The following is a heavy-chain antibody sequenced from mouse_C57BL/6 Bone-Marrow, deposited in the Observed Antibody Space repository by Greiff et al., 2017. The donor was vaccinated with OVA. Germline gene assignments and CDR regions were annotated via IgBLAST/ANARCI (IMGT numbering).Heavy chain of an antibody. CDR2: INPYNGGT. V-gene: IGHV1-19*01. CDR1: GYTFTDYY. CDR3: ARDDYDGRGYWYFDV. D-gene: IGHD2-4*01. Sequence: VQLQQSGPVLVKPGASVKMSCKASGYTFTDYYMNWVKQSHGKSLEWIGVINPYNGGTSYNQKFKAKATLTVDKSSSTAYMQLKSLTSEDSAVYYCARDDYDGRGYWYFDVWGTGTTVTVSS. J-gene: IGHJ1*03.